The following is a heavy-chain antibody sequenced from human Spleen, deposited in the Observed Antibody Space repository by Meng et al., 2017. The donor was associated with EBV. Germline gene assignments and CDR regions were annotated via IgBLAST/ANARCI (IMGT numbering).Heavy chain of an antibody. Sequence: VHLVQSGAEVKKPGASVKVSCKASGYNFTDYYIHWVRQAPAQGLEWMGRINPNSGGTNSAQKFQGRVTMTRGTSVSTAYMELSRLTSDDTAMYYCARYVGLRDFDYWGQGTLVTVSS. D-gene: IGHD1-26*01. CDR3: ARYVGLRDFDY. V-gene: IGHV1-2*06. CDR1: GYNFTDYY. CDR2: INPNSGGT. J-gene: IGHJ4*02.